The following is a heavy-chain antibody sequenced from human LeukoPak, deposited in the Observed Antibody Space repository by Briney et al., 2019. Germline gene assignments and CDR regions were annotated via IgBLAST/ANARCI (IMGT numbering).Heavy chain of an antibody. CDR2: INHSGST. CDR1: GGSFSGYY. Sequence: SETLSLTCAVYGGSFSGYYWSWIRQPPGKGLEWIGEINHSGSTNYNPSLRSRLTMSVDTSKHQFSLKLSSVTAADSAIYYCARDGYSIGRAFDPWGQGTLVTVSS. D-gene: IGHD5-18*01. V-gene: IGHV4-34*01. CDR3: ARDGYSIGRAFDP. J-gene: IGHJ5*02.